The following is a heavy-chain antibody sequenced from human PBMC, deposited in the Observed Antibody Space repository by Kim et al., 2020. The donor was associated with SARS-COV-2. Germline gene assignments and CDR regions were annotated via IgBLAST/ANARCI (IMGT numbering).Heavy chain of an antibody. D-gene: IGHD6-13*01. Sequence: GGSLRLSCAASGFTFSSFWMSWVRHAPGKGLEWVANMKEDGSEKYYVDSVTGRFTLSIDNVKNSLYLQMNSLRAEDTAVYYCARGGSRYFSYWGQGTLVTVSS. CDR1: GFTFSSFW. J-gene: IGHJ4*02. CDR3: ARGGSRYFSY. V-gene: IGHV3-7*03. CDR2: MKEDGSEK.